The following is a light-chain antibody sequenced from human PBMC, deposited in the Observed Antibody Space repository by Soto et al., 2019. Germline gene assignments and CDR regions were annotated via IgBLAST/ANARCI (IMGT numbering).Light chain of an antibody. Sequence: QSVLTQPPSVSGAPGQRGTISFTGSSSNIGAGYDVHWYQQVTGTAPKLLIYVNNNRPSGVPDRFSGSKSGTSVSLVITGLQAEDEADYYCQSYDSSLSASVFGGGTKLTVL. J-gene: IGLJ3*02. V-gene: IGLV1-40*01. CDR2: VNN. CDR3: QSYDSSLSASV. CDR1: SSNIGAGYD.